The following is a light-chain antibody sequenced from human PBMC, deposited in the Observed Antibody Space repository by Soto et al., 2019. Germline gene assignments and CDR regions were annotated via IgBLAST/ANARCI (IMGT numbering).Light chain of an antibody. J-gene: IGKJ5*01. Sequence: EIVLTQSPGTLSLPPGERATLSCRASQSVSSSYLAWYQQKPGQAPRLLIYGASSRATGIPDRFSGSGSGTDFTLTISRLEPEDFAVYYCQQYGSSTITFGQGTR. V-gene: IGKV3-20*01. CDR2: GAS. CDR3: QQYGSSTIT. CDR1: QSVSSSY.